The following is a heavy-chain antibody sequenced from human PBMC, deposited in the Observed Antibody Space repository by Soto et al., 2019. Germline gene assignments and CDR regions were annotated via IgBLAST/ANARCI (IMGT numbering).Heavy chain of an antibody. J-gene: IGHJ5*02. CDR1: GGSFSGYY. CDR2: INHSGST. CDR3: ARDRRLITMVRGVSLWFDP. D-gene: IGHD3-10*01. V-gene: IGHV4-34*01. Sequence: SETLSLTCAVYGGSFSGYYWSWIRQPPGKGLEWIGEINHSGSTNYNPSLKSRVTISVDTSKNQFSLKLSSVTAADTAVYYCARDRRLITMVRGVSLWFDPWGQGTLVT.